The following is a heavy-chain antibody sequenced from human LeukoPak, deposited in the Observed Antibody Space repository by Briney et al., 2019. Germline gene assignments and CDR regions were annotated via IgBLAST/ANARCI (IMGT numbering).Heavy chain of an antibody. CDR3: ARGLGPTTFDY. J-gene: IGHJ4*02. D-gene: IGHD1-26*01. CDR1: GFTFSSYA. V-gene: IGHV3-7*01. CDR2: IKHDGSEK. Sequence: GGSLRLSCEASGFTFSSYAMSWVRQAPGKGLEGVANIKHDGSEKYYVDSVKGRFTISRDNAKNSLYLQMISLRAEDTAVYYCARGLGPTTFDYWGQGTLVTVSS.